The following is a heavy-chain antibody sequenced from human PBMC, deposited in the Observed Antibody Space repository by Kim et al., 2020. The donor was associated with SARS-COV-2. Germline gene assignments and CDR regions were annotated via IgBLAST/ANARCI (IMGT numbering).Heavy chain of an antibody. Sequence: ASVKVSCKASGYTFTGYYMHWVRQAPGQGLEWMGWINPNSGGTNYAQKFQGWVTMTRDTSISTAYMELSRLRSDDTAVYYCARAALGSSWYFSPFDYWGQGTLVTVSS. D-gene: IGHD6-13*01. V-gene: IGHV1-2*04. CDR3: ARAALGSSWYFSPFDY. CDR2: INPNSGGT. CDR1: GYTFTGYY. J-gene: IGHJ4*02.